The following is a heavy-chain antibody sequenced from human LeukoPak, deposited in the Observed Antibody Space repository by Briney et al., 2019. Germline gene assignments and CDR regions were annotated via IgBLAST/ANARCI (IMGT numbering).Heavy chain of an antibody. CDR2: INHSGST. CDR3: ARSSVVVAATHDY. CDR1: GGSFSGYY. J-gene: IGHJ4*02. V-gene: IGHV4-34*01. D-gene: IGHD2-15*01. Sequence: PSETLSLTCAVYGGSFSGYYWSWIRQPPGKGLEWIGEINHSGSTNYNPSLKSRVTISVDTSKNQFSLKLSSVTAADTAVYYCARSSVVVAATHDYWGQGTLVTASS.